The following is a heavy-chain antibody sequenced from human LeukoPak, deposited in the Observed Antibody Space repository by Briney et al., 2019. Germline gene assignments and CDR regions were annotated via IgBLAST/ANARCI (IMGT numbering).Heavy chain of an antibody. CDR1: GGSISSYY. Sequence: SETLSLTCTVSGGSISSYYWSWIRQPPGKGVEGIGYIYYSGSTNYNPSLKSRVTISVDTSKNQFSLKLSSVTAADTAVYYCARTVDTAMVPNWFDPWGQGTLVTVSS. CDR3: ARTVDTAMVPNWFDP. D-gene: IGHD5-18*01. CDR2: IYYSGST. J-gene: IGHJ5*02. V-gene: IGHV4-59*01.